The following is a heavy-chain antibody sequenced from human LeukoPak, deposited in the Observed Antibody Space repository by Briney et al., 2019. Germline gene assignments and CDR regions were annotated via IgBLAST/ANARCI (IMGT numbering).Heavy chain of an antibody. CDR2: IYYTGST. CDR3: ASHGSSGHDPLT. CDR1: GDSIRSYY. V-gene: IGHV4-59*08. D-gene: IGHD5-12*01. J-gene: IGHJ4*01. Sequence: SETLSLTCTVSGDSIRSYYWNWIRRPPGKGLEWIGYIYYTGSTSYNPSLKSRVTISLDTSKSQFSLRLTSVTAADTAGYYCASHGSSGHDPLTWGQGTLVTVSS.